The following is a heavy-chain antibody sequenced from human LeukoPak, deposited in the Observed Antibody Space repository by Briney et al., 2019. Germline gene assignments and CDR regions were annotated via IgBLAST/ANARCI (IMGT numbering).Heavy chain of an antibody. Sequence: EASVKVSCKASGYTFTTSGISWVRQAPGQGLEWMGWVRAYNGDTDYAQKFQGRVTMTTETSTNTAYMELRSLRSDDTAVYYCARDPADHYFDYWGQGTLVTVSS. CDR2: VRAYNGDT. J-gene: IGHJ4*02. V-gene: IGHV1-18*01. CDR3: ARDPADHYFDY. CDR1: GYTFTTSG.